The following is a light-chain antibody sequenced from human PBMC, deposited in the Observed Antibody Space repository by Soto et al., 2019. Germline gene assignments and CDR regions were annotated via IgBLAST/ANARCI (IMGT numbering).Light chain of an antibody. V-gene: IGKV3-15*01. CDR1: QSVSSN. Sequence: EKALTQSPATLSLSPGERATLSCRASQSVSSNLAWSQQRPGQAPRLLIYGASTRASGVPDRFSGSGSGAEYILTLSSLQSEDSAVYYCQQYDVGPALTFGEGTKVDIK. CDR2: GAS. J-gene: IGKJ4*01. CDR3: QQYDVGPALT.